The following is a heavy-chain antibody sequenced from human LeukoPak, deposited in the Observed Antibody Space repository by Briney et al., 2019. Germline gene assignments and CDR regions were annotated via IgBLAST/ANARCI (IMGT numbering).Heavy chain of an antibody. V-gene: IGHV1-8*01. D-gene: IGHD3-22*01. J-gene: IGHJ4*02. CDR1: GYTFTSYD. CDR3: ARVERSVTMIVVVIDY. CDR2: MNPNSGNT. Sequence: ASVKVSCKASGYTFTSYDINWVRQATGQGLEWMGWMNPNSGNTGYAQKFQGRVTMTRNTSISTAYMEPSSLRSEDTAVYYCARVERSVTMIVVVIDYWGQGTLVTVSS.